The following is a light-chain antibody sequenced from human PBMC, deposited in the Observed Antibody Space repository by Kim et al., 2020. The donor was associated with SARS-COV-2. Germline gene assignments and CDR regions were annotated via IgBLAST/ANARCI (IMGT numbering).Light chain of an antibody. J-gene: IGLJ3*02. V-gene: IGLV4-69*01. CDR3: QTWGTGPWV. CDR1: SGHSSYV. CDR2: LNSDGSH. Sequence: SVKPTCTLSSGHSSYVIAWHQQQPEKGPRYLMKLNSDGSHSKGDGIPDRFSGSNSGAERYLTISRLQSEGEADYYCQTWGTGPWVFGGGTQLTVL.